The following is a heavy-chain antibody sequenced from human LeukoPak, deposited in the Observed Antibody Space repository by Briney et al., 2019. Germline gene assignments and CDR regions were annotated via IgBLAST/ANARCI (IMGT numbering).Heavy chain of an antibody. D-gene: IGHD4-17*01. CDR2: ISGSGSST. CDR1: GFTFNNYA. V-gene: IGHV3-23*01. Sequence: GGSLRLSCAASGFTFNNYAMSWVRQAPGKGLEWVSTISGSGSSTYYADSVKGRFTISRGNPKNTLYLQMNSLRAEDTAVYYCAKATTVTRPFDSWGQGTLVTVSS. CDR3: AKATTVTRPFDS. J-gene: IGHJ4*02.